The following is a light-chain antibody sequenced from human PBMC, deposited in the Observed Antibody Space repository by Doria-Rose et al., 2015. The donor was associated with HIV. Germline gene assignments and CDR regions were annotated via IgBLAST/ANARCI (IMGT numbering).Light chain of an antibody. J-gene: IGKJ3*01. CDR1: QSLLYTSKNY. CDR3: QQYYDTPS. V-gene: IGKV4-1*01. Sequence: ERATLNCKSNQSLLYTSKNYLAWYQQKPGQPPKLLIYWASTRQSGVPARFSGSGSGTDFTLTISSLEAEDVAVYYCQQYYDTPSFGPGTTVDIK. CDR2: WAS.